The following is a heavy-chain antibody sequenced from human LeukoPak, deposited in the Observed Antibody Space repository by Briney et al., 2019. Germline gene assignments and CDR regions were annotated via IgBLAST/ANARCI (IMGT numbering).Heavy chain of an antibody. CDR3: AREQYYFDY. D-gene: IGHD6-19*01. J-gene: IGHJ4*02. Sequence: ASVKVSCKASGYTFTSYAMHWVRQAPGQRLEWMGWINAGNGNTKYSQKFQGRVTMTTDTSTSTAYMELRSLRSDDTAVYYCAREQYYFDYWGQGTLVTVSS. V-gene: IGHV1-3*01. CDR1: GYTFTSYA. CDR2: INAGNGNT.